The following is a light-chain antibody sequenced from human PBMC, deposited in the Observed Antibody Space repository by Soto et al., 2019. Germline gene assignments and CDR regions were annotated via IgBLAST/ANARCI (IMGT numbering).Light chain of an antibody. CDR3: CSYSGTDTYVV. CDR2: HVS. V-gene: IGLV2-11*01. Sequence: QSALTQPRSVSLSPGQSVTISCPGTSSAVGGYNYVSWYQHHPGKAPKFIIHHVSERLSGFPGRLSGSKTGNTASLTISGLQAEDEAEYSCCSYSGTDTYVVFGGGTKLTVL. CDR1: SSAVGGYNY. J-gene: IGLJ2*01.